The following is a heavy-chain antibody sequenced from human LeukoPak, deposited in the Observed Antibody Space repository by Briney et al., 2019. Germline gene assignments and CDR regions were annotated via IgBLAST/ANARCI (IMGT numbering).Heavy chain of an antibody. D-gene: IGHD2-15*01. CDR2: ISYDGGNK. Sequence: PGGSLRLSCAASGFTFSSYAMHWVRQAPGKGLEWVAVISYDGGNKYYADSVKGRFTISRDNSKNTLYLQMNSLRAEDTAVYYCARAQDIVVVVAATPGGYWGQGTLVTVSS. J-gene: IGHJ4*02. CDR3: ARAQDIVVVVAATPGGY. V-gene: IGHV3-30-3*01. CDR1: GFTFSSYA.